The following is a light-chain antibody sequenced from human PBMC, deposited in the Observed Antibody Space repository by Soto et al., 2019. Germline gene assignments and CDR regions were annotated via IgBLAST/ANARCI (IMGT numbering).Light chain of an antibody. CDR2: GAS. CDR1: QSVSSSY. Sequence: EIVLTQSPGTLSLSPGERATLSCRASQSVSSSYLAWYQQKPGQAPRLLIYGASSRATGIPDRFGGSGSGTDFTLTISRLEREDFAVYYCQQYGSSPPYTFGQGTKLEIK. CDR3: QQYGSSPPYT. J-gene: IGKJ2*01. V-gene: IGKV3-20*01.